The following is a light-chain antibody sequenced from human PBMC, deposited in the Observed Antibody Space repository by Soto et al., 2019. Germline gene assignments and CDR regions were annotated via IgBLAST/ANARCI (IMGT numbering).Light chain of an antibody. Sequence: QSALTQPASVSGSPGQSITISCTGSSSDVGGYNHVSWYQQHPGKAPKLMIYEVSNRPSGVSNRFSGSKSGNTASLTISGLQAEDEADYYCAAWDDTLNGQVFGGGTQLTVL. CDR3: AAWDDTLNGQV. V-gene: IGLV2-14*01. J-gene: IGLJ3*02. CDR2: EVS. CDR1: SSDVGGYNH.